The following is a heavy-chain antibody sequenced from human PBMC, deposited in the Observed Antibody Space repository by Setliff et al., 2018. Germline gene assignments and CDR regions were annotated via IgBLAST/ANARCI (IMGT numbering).Heavy chain of an antibody. Sequence: SETLSLTCAASGGTFSYYYWTWIRQPPGKGLEWVGEINHTGTTKYNPSLQSRVTISIDTSKDQFSLTVTSVTAADTAMYYCARGRNGYCSGGACYFMFDYWGQGTLVTVSS. CDR2: INHTGTT. D-gene: IGHD2-15*01. V-gene: IGHV4-34*01. CDR1: GGTFSYYY. J-gene: IGHJ4*02. CDR3: ARGRNGYCSGGACYFMFDY.